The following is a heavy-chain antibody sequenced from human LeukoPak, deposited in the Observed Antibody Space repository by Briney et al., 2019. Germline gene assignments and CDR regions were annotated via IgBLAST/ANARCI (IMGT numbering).Heavy chain of an antibody. CDR1: GGSISSSSYY. Sequence: SETLSLTCTVSGGSISSSSYYWGWIRQPPGKGLEWIGSIYYSGSTYYNPSLKSRVTISVDTSKNQFSLKLSSVTAADTAVYYCARLRRWVLLLDYWGQGTLVTVSS. CDR2: IYYSGST. V-gene: IGHV4-39*01. J-gene: IGHJ4*02. CDR3: ARLRRWVLLLDY. D-gene: IGHD1-26*01.